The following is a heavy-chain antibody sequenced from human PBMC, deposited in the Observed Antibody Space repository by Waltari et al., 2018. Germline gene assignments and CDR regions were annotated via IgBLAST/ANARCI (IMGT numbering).Heavy chain of an antibody. D-gene: IGHD5-12*01. V-gene: IGHV3-23*01. CDR3: AKDSPVATI. CDR2: IRGNGVDI. J-gene: IGHJ4*02. CDR1: GFTFSSYS. Sequence: EVQLLESGGDLVQPGGSLRLSCAASGFTFSSYSMSWVRQAPGKGLEWVSSIRGNGVDIYYGDSVKGRFTISRDNSENMLFLQMNSLRADDTAIYYGAKDSPVATIWGQGTLVTVSS.